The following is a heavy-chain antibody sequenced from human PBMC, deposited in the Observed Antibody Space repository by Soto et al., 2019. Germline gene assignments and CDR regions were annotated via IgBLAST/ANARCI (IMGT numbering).Heavy chain of an antibody. CDR2: ISPIFGTP. CDR1: GGTFSSYS. J-gene: IGHJ4*02. Sequence: QVQLVQSGAEVKKPGSSVTVSCKASGGTFSSYSISWVRQAPGQGLEWMAGISPIFGTPVYAQKFQDSVTITADDSTMTAYMEMNRLTSEDTAVYYCARVVVGSRLSLDYCGQGTLVTIS. V-gene: IGHV1-69*01. CDR3: ARVVVGSRLSLDY. D-gene: IGHD1-26*01.